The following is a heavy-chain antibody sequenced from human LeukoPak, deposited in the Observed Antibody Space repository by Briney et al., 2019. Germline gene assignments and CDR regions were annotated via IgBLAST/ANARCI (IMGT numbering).Heavy chain of an antibody. D-gene: IGHD3-22*01. V-gene: IGHV4-30-2*01. Sequence: PSETLSLTCAVSGGSISSGGYSWSGIRQPPGKGLEWIGYIYHSGSTYYNPSLKSRVTISVDRSKNQFSLKVSSVTAADTAVYYCAGLITTAWYFDLWGRGTLVTVSS. CDR1: GGSISSGGYS. J-gene: IGHJ2*01. CDR2: IYHSGST. CDR3: AGLITTAWYFDL.